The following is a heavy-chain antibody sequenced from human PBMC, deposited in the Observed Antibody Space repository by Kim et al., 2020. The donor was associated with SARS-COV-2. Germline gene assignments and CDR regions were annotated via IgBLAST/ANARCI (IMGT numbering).Heavy chain of an antibody. J-gene: IGHJ4*02. Sequence: STIHAQKFQGRVTMTRDTSTRIVYLELSSLSPEDTAVYYCARDGHKWNFDYWGQGNLVTVSS. D-gene: IGHD1-26*01. CDR2: ST. CDR3: ARDGHKWNFDY. V-gene: IGHV1-46*01.